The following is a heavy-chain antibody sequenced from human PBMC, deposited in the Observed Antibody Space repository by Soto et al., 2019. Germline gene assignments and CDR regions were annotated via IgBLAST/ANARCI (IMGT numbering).Heavy chain of an antibody. Sequence: QITLKESGPTLVKPTQTLTLTCTFSGFSLSTSGVGVGWIRQPPGKALEWLALIYWDDDKRYSPSLQSRLTITKDASKNHVVLTMTNMDPVDTATYYCARRDCSGFSCYGEGNWVDPWGQGTLVTVSS. V-gene: IGHV2-5*02. CDR2: IYWDDDK. J-gene: IGHJ5*02. CDR3: ARRDCSGFSCYGEGNWVDP. CDR1: GFSLSTSGVG. D-gene: IGHD2-15*01.